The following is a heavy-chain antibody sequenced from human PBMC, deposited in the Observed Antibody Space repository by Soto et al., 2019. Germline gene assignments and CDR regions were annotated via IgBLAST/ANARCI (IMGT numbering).Heavy chain of an antibody. D-gene: IGHD4-17*01. V-gene: IGHV1-8*01. Sequence: ASVKVSCKASGYTFTSYDINWVRQATGQGLEWMGWMNPNSGNTGYAQKFQGRVTMTRNTSISTAYMELSSLRSEDTAVYYCARHYLPTLPTDDYYMDVWGKGTTVTVSS. CDR3: ARHYLPTLPTDDYYMDV. J-gene: IGHJ6*03. CDR2: MNPNSGNT. CDR1: GYTFTSYD.